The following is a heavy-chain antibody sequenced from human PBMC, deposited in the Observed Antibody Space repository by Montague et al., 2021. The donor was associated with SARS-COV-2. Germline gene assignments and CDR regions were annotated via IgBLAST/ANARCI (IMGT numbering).Heavy chain of an antibody. V-gene: IGHV4-59*01. D-gene: IGHD3-3*01. CDR2: IYYSGST. Sequence: SETLSLTCTVSGGSISSYYWSWIRQPPGKGLEWIGYIYYSGSTNYNPSLKSRVTISVDTSKNQFSLKLGSVTAADTAVYYCARGVSYYDFWSGYDYGMDVWGQGTTVTVSS. CDR3: ARGVSYYDFWSGYDYGMDV. J-gene: IGHJ6*02. CDR1: GGSISSYY.